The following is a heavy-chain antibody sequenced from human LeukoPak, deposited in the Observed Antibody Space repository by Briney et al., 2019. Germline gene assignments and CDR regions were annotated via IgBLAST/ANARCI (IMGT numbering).Heavy chain of an antibody. J-gene: IGHJ4*02. CDR2: LYPGDSDT. V-gene: IGHV5-51*03. CDR1: GYSFPNYW. Sequence: GESLKISCKGSGYSFPNYWIGWVRQMPGKGLEWLGILYPGDSDTRYSPSFQGQVTISADKSISTAYLQWSSLKASDTAMYYCASRLRERFDSWGQGTLVPVSS. D-gene: IGHD5-12*01. CDR3: ASRLRERFDS.